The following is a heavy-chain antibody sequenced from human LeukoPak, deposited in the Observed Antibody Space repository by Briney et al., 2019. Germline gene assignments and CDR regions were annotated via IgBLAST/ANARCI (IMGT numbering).Heavy chain of an antibody. Sequence: SVKVSCKASGFTFGTSAVQWVRQARGQRLEWIGWFVVGSGHTNYAQKFQERVTITRDMSTSTAYMELSSPRSEDTAVYYCAATLTVTTGSTYYGLDVWGQGTTVTVSS. CDR1: GFTFGTSA. J-gene: IGHJ6*02. CDR2: FVVGSGHT. D-gene: IGHD4-17*01. CDR3: AATLTVTTGSTYYGLDV. V-gene: IGHV1-58*01.